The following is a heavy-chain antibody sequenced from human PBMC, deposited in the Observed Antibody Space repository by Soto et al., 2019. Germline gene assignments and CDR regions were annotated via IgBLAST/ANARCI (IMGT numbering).Heavy chain of an antibody. V-gene: IGHV4-61*01. CDR3: ARDQYDFRSGSYYYAMEV. Sequence: QVQLQESGPGLVKHSETLSLTCTVSGCSVSSEIHYWSWLRQTPGKGLEWIGYIYYTGSTHYNPSLKGRVTMSVDTSRDQVSLRLRSVTRADTAVYYCARDQYDFRSGSYYYAMEVWGQGTKVTVSS. J-gene: IGHJ6*02. CDR1: GCSVSSEIHY. CDR2: IYYTGST. D-gene: IGHD3-3*01.